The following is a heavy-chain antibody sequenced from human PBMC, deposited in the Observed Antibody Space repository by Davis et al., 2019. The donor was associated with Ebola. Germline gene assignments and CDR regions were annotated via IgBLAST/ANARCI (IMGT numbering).Heavy chain of an antibody. J-gene: IGHJ6*03. V-gene: IGHV3-23*01. D-gene: IGHD2-2*01. CDR2: ISGSGGST. CDR3: ARGGQYCSSTSCPSYYYYYMDV. CDR1: GFTFSSYA. Sequence: PGGSLRLSCAASGFTFSSYAMSWVRQAPGKGLEWVSAISGSGGSTYYADSVKGRFTISRDNSKNTLYLQMNSLRAEDTAVYYCARGGQYCSSTSCPSYYYYYMDVWGKGTTVTVSS.